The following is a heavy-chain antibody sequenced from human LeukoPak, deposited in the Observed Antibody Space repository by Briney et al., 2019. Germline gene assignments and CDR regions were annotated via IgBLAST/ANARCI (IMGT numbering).Heavy chain of an antibody. V-gene: IGHV3-30*02. D-gene: IGHD1-26*01. CDR1: GFTFSSYG. Sequence: GGSLRLSCAASGFTFSSYGMHWVRQAPGKGLEWVAFIRYDGSNKYYADSVEGRFTISRDNSKNTLYLQMNSLRAEDTAVYYCANCYSGSYDFDYWGQGTLVTVSS. CDR2: IRYDGSNK. CDR3: ANCYSGSYDFDY. J-gene: IGHJ4*02.